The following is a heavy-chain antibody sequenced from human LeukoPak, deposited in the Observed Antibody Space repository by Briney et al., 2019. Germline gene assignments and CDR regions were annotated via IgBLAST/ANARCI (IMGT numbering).Heavy chain of an antibody. CDR2: ISSDSSYI. D-gene: IGHD1-26*01. Sequence: GGSLSLSCAASGFTFSSTSMNWVRQAPAKGLEWVSSISSDSSYIFHADSVKGRFTISRDNAKNSLYLQMNSLRAEDTAVYYCAREFFDREGGTTVLDYWGQGTLVTVSS. CDR1: GFTFSSTS. CDR3: AREFFDREGGTTVLDY. V-gene: IGHV3-21*01. J-gene: IGHJ4*02.